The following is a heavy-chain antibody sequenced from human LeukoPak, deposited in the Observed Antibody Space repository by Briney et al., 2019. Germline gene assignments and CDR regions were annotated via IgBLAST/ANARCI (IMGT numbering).Heavy chain of an antibody. Sequence: GGSLRLSCAASGFTFSSYSMNWVRQAPGKGLEWVSYISSSSNTIYYADSVKGRFTISRDNAKDSLSLQMNSLRAEDTAVYYCASLVVVPVATGGSFDPWGQGTLVTVSS. V-gene: IGHV3-48*04. CDR3: ASLVVVPVATGGSFDP. D-gene: IGHD2-2*01. J-gene: IGHJ5*02. CDR1: GFTFSSYS. CDR2: ISSSSNTI.